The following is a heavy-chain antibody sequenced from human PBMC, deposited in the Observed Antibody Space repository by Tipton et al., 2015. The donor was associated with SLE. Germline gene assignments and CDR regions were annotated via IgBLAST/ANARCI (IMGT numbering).Heavy chain of an antibody. CDR1: GGSISSHY. D-gene: IGHD6-19*01. CDR2: IYTRGST. CDR3: ARNPRGQWLPYYFDY. Sequence: TLSLTCTVSGGSISSHYWSWIRQPPGKGLEWIGYIYTRGSTNYNPSLRSRVTISVDTSKNQFSLKLSSVTAADTAVYYCARNPRGQWLPYYFDYWGQGTLVTVSS. J-gene: IGHJ4*02. V-gene: IGHV4-4*09.